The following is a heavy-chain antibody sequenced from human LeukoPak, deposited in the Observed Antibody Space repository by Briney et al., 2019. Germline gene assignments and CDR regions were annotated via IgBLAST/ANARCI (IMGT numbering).Heavy chain of an antibody. V-gene: IGHV3-74*01. CDR3: AKDHYWSIDY. J-gene: IGHJ4*02. CDR2: IKGDGIST. D-gene: IGHD3-3*01. CDR1: GFGFSSNW. Sequence: GGSLRLSCAASGFGFSSNWMHWVRHAPGQGLVWVSRIKGDGISTNYADSVKGRFTISRDIAKNTLYLQMNSLRAEDTGVYYCAKDHYWSIDYWGRGTLVTVSS.